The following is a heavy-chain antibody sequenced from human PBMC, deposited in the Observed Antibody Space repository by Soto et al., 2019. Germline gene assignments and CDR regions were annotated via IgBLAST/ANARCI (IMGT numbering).Heavy chain of an antibody. CDR3: ARHVSGLEGLIRY. Sequence: QLQLQESGPGLVKPSETLSLTCTVSGGSISSSSYYWGWIRQPPGKGLEWIGSIYYSGSTYYNPSLNRRVTISVDTSKNQFSLKPSSVTAADTAVYYCARHVSGLEGLIRYWGQGTLVTVSS. CDR1: GGSISSSSYY. CDR2: IYYSGST. D-gene: IGHD1-1*01. J-gene: IGHJ4*02. V-gene: IGHV4-39*01.